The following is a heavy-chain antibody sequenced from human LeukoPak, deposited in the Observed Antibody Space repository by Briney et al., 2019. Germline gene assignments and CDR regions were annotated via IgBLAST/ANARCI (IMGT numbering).Heavy chain of an antibody. CDR2: MNPNSGNT. CDR1: GYTFTSYD. Sequence: ASVKVSCKASGYTFTSYDINWVRQATGQGLEWMGWMNPNSGNTGYAQKFQGRVTMTRNTSISTADMELSSLRSEDTAVYYCARVLSTRSLGGYYYYGMDVWGQGTTVTVSS. J-gene: IGHJ6*02. CDR3: ARVLSTRSLGGYYYYGMDV. V-gene: IGHV1-8*01. D-gene: IGHD2/OR15-2a*01.